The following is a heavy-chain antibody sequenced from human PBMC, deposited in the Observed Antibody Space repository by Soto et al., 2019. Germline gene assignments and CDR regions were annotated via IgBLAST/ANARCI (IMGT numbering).Heavy chain of an antibody. V-gene: IGHV1-69*02. J-gene: IGHJ4*02. CDR3: ATGSLVGDYLAS. CDR2: IITSLGIA. CDR1: GGTFSSYT. D-gene: IGHD4-17*01. Sequence: QVQLVQSGAEVKKPGSSVKVSCKASGGTFSSYTISWVRQAPGQGLEWMGWIITSLGIANYAQKFQGRVTITADKSTSTAYMELSSLSSEDTAVYYCATGSLVGDYLASWGQGTMVTVSS.